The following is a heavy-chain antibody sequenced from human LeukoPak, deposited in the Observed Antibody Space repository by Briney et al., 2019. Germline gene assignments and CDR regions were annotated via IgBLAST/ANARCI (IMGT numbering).Heavy chain of an antibody. CDR2: IYSSGNT. V-gene: IGHV4-34*01. CDR3: AGIAAAGTLDY. J-gene: IGHJ4*02. Sequence: SETLSLTCAVYGGSFSGYYWGWVRQSPGKGLEWIGNIYSSGNTYYNASLKSRVTMYIDTSKNQFSLKLSSVTAADTAVYYCAGIAAAGTLDYWGQGTLVTVSS. D-gene: IGHD6-13*01. CDR1: GGSFSGYY.